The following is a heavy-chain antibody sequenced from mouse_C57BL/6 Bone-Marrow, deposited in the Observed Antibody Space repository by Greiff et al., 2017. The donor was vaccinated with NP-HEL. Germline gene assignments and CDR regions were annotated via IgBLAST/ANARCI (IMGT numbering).Heavy chain of an antibody. V-gene: IGHV1-82*01. Sequence: VQLQQSGPELVKPGASVKISCKASGYAFSSSWMNWVKQRPGKGLEWIGRIYPGDGGTNYNGKFKGKATLTADKSSSTAYMQLSSLTSEDSAVYFCARDYGSSPDYWGQGTTLTVSS. D-gene: IGHD1-1*01. CDR2: IYPGDGGT. J-gene: IGHJ2*01. CDR1: GYAFSSSW. CDR3: ARDYGSSPDY.